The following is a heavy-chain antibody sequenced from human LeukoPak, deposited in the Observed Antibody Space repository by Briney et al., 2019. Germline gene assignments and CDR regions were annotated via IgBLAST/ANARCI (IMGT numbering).Heavy chain of an antibody. Sequence: GGSLRLSCAASGFTFSSYAMSWVRQAPGKGLEWVGRIRNKANSYTTEYVASVKGRFTISRDDSKNSLSLQMNGLKTEDTAMYYCASNVDSGFDVWGQGKMVTVSS. D-gene: IGHD5-12*01. V-gene: IGHV3-72*01. CDR1: GFTFSSYA. CDR2: IRNKANSYTT. CDR3: ASNVDSGFDV. J-gene: IGHJ3*01.